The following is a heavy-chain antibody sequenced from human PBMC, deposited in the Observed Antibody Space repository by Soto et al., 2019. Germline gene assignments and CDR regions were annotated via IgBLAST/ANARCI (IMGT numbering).Heavy chain of an antibody. CDR1: GYIFTNYY. CDR2: INPLPTSGST. Sequence: QVQLVQSGAEVKKPGASVKVSCKASGYIFTNYYIHWVRQAPGQGLEWMAIINPLPTSGSTTSAQKFQGRVTVTRDTSTSTVYLQLSSLRSAATAVYYCARELAAAAYWGQGTLVTVSS. D-gene: IGHD6-13*01. V-gene: IGHV1-46*01. CDR3: ARELAAAAY. J-gene: IGHJ4*02.